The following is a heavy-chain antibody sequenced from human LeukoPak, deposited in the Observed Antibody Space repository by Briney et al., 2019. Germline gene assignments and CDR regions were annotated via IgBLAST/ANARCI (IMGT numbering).Heavy chain of an antibody. CDR3: AATRITGTTGYYYYGMDV. J-gene: IGHJ6*02. V-gene: IGHV3-23*01. Sequence: GGSLRLSCAASRFTFSSYWMSWVRQAPGKGLEWVSAISGSGGSTYYADSVKGRFTISRDNSKNTLYLQMNSLRAEDTAVYYCAATRITGTTGYYYYGMDVWGQGTTVTVSS. D-gene: IGHD1-7*01. CDR1: RFTFSSYW. CDR2: ISGSGGST.